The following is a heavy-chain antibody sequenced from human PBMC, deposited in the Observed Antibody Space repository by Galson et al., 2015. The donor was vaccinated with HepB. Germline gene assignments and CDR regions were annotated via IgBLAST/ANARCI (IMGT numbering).Heavy chain of an antibody. CDR2: INAGNGNT. CDR1: GYTFTSYA. J-gene: IGHJ3*02. Sequence: SVKVSCKASGYTFTSYAMHWVRQAPGQRLEWMGWINAGNGNTKYSQKFQGRVTITRDTSASTAYMELSSLRSEDTAVYYCARGWESGLHYYGSGSYDAFDIWGQGTMVTVSS. V-gene: IGHV1-3*01. CDR3: ARGWESGLHYYGSGSYDAFDI. D-gene: IGHD3-10*01.